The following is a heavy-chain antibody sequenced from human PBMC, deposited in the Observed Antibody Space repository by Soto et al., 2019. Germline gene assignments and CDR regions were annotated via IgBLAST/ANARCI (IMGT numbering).Heavy chain of an antibody. CDR1: SGSISSNNYY. D-gene: IGHD6-6*01. CDR3: ARVATSGMHFYFDS. CDR2: IYYSGST. V-gene: IGHV4-30-4*01. J-gene: IGHJ4*02. Sequence: QVQLQESGPRLVKPSQTLSLSCTVSSGSISSNNYYWSWIRQHPGKDLEWMGYIYYSGSTFYNPSLESRLTISVDTSKNQFSLNLNSVTAADTAVYFCARVATSGMHFYFDSWGQGTLVTVSS.